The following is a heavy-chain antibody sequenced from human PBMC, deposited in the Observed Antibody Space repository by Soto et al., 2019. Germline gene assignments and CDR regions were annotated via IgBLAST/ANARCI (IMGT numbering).Heavy chain of an antibody. J-gene: IGHJ3*02. Sequence: QVQLVQSGAEVKKPGSSVKVSCKASGGTFSSYAISWVRQAPGQGLEWMGGIIPIFRTANDAQKFQGRVTITPDESTSTAYMELSSLRSEDTAVDYRASLREGRDACDSWGPGTRVTVAS. CDR3: ASLREGRDACDS. CDR1: GGTFSSYA. D-gene: IGHD3-10*01. CDR2: IIPIFRTA. V-gene: IGHV1-69*05.